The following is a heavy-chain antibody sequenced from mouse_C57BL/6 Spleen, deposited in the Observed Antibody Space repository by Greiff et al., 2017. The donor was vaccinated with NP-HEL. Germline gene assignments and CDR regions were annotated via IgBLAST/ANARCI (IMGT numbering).Heavy chain of an antibody. D-gene: IGHD1-1*01. Sequence: QVQLQQPGAELVRPGSSVKLSCKASGYTFTSYWMHWVKQRPIQGLEWIGNIDPSDSETHYNQKFKDKATLTVDKSSSTAYMQLSSLTSEDSAVYYCAREDGSSHFDVWGTGTTVTVSS. V-gene: IGHV1-52*01. CDR1: GYTFTSYW. J-gene: IGHJ1*03. CDR2: IDPSDSET. CDR3: AREDGSSHFDV.